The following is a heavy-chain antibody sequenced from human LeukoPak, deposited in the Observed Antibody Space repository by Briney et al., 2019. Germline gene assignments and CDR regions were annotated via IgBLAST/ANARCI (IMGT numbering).Heavy chain of an antibody. CDR2: INPNSGGT. D-gene: IGHD3-3*01. CDR3: AREGRWLGYDFWSGYYTG. CDR1: GYTFTSYD. Sequence: ASVKVSCKASGYTFTSYDINWVRQATGQGLEWMGWINPNSGGTNYAQKFQGRVTMTRDTSISTAYMELSRLRSDDTAVYYCAREGRWLGYDFWSGYYTGWGQGTLVTVSS. V-gene: IGHV1-2*02. J-gene: IGHJ4*02.